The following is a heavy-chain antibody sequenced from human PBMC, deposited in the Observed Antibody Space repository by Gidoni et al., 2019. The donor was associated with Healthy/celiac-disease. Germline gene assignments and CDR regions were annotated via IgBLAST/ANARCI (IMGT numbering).Heavy chain of an antibody. V-gene: IGHV3-48*01. D-gene: IGHD1-26*01. Sequence: VQLVESGGGLVQPGGSLRLSCAASGFTFSSYSMNWVRQAPGKELEWVSYISSSSSTIYYADSVKGRFTISRDNAKNSLYLQMNSLRAEDTAVYYCARDYQWELLPGVGMDVWGQGTTVTVSS. J-gene: IGHJ6*02. CDR1: GFTFSSYS. CDR3: ARDYQWELLPGVGMDV. CDR2: ISSSSSTI.